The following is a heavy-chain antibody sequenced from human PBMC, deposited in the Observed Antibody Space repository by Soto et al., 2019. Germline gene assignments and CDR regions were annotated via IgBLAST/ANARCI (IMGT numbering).Heavy chain of an antibody. D-gene: IGHD5-18*01. CDR1: GGSFNTYA. Sequence: QVQLVQSGAEVKKPGSSVKVSCKASGGSFNTYAISWVRRAPGQGLEWMGGIIPMIDRANYAQKSQGRVTITADESTSTAYVEVESLRSENTAVDYGATGGRAMVLNAGGAFDIWGQGAVVTVAS. CDR2: IIPMIDRA. V-gene: IGHV1-69*01. CDR3: ATGGRAMVLNAGGAFDI. J-gene: IGHJ3*02.